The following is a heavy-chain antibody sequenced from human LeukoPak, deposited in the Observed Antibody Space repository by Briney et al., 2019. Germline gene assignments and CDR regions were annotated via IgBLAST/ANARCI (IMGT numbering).Heavy chain of an antibody. D-gene: IGHD3-22*01. CDR3: ARGVNGFITGLDY. J-gene: IGHJ4*02. CDR2: INWNGGST. Sequence: GXEWXSGINWNGGSTGYADSVKGRFTISRDNAKNSLYLQMNSLRAEDTALYYCARGVNGFITGLDYWGQGTLVTVSS. V-gene: IGHV3-20*03.